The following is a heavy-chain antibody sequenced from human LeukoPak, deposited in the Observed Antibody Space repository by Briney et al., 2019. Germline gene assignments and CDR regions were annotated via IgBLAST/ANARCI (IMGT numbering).Heavy chain of an antibody. D-gene: IGHD2-15*01. V-gene: IGHV4-59*02. CDR1: GDSVSSLY. CDR3: ARGVKAET. Sequence: SETLSLTCTVSGDSVSSLYWNWIRQPPGKGLEWIGYIYYSGSANYNPSLKSRVTISVDTSKNQFSLKLSSVTAADTAVYYCARGVKAETWGQGTLVTVSS. CDR2: IYYSGSA. J-gene: IGHJ5*02.